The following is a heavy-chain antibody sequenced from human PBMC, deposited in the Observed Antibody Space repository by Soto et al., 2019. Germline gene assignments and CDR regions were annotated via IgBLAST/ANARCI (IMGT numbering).Heavy chain of an antibody. CDR3: ARYDYGDYAFKY. CDR1: GFTFSSYW. Sequence: EVQVVESGGGLVQPGGSLRLSCAASGFTFSSYWMSWVRQTPGKGLEWVANIKTDGSDQNYVDSVKGRFTISRDNAKNSLYLQMNSLRVEDTAVYYGARYDYGDYAFKYWGQGTLVIVSS. J-gene: IGHJ4*02. V-gene: IGHV3-7*04. CDR2: IKTDGSDQ. D-gene: IGHD4-17*01.